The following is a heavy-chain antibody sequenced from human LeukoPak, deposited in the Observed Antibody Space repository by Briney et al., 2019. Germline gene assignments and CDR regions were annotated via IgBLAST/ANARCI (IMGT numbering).Heavy chain of an antibody. Sequence: SVKVSCKASGGTFSSYAISWVRQAPGQGLEWMGGIIPIFGTANYAQKFQGRVTITADKSTSTAYMELSSLRSEDTAVYYCARDPDGSGWFDYWGQGTLVTVSS. CDR3: ARDPDGSGWFDY. V-gene: IGHV1-69*06. J-gene: IGHJ5*01. D-gene: IGHD6-19*01. CDR1: GGTFSSYA. CDR2: IIPIFGTA.